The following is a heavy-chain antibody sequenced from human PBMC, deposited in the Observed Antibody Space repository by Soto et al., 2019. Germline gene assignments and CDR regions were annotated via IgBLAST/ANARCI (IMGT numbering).Heavy chain of an antibody. J-gene: IGHJ6*02. CDR2: IYHSGST. D-gene: IGHD3-3*01. Sequence: PSETLSLTCAVSGYSISSGYYWGWIRQPPGKGLEWIGSIYHSGSTYYNPSLKSRVTISVDTSKNQFSLKLSSVTAADTAVYYCARAHYYFWSGYVYYYYGMDVWGQGTTVTVSS. CDR3: ARAHYYFWSGYVYYYYGMDV. CDR1: GYSISSGYY. V-gene: IGHV4-38-2*01.